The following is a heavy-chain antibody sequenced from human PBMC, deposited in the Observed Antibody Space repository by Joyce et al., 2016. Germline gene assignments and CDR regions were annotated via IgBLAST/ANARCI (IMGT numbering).Heavy chain of an antibody. Sequence: EVQLVQSGAEVKMPGESLKISCEVSGYSFTNYWIGWVRQMPGKGLEWMAIIYPGDSETSYSPSFQGQVTISADKSISTAYLQWSSLKASDTAIYYCTRSFSSGWGFDSWGQGTLVTVSS. CDR3: TRSFSSGWGFDS. D-gene: IGHD6-19*01. CDR1: GYSFTNYW. V-gene: IGHV5-51*01. J-gene: IGHJ4*02. CDR2: IYPGDSET.